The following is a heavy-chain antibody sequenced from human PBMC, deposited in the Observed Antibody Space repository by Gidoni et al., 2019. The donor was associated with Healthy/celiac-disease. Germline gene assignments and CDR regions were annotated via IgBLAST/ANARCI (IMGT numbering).Heavy chain of an antibody. CDR2: IYPGDSDT. CDR1: GSSFTSYW. CDR3: ARRTVRGARGMDV. D-gene: IGHD3-10*01. Sequence: EVQLVQSGAEVKKPGESLKLSCKCSGSSFTSYWIGWVRQMPGKGLEWMGIIYPGDSDTRYGASIQGQVAISADKSISTAYLQWSSLKASDTAMYYCARRTVRGARGMDVWGQGTTVTVSS. V-gene: IGHV5-51*01. J-gene: IGHJ6*02.